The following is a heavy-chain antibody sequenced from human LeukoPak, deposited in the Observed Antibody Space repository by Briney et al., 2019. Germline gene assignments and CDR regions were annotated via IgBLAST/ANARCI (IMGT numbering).Heavy chain of an antibody. V-gene: IGHV3-23*01. CDR3: ARAPRVGYSSGWYDNY. D-gene: IGHD6-19*01. CDR1: GFTFSSYA. Sequence: PGGSLRLSCAASGFTFSSYAMSWVRQAPGKGLEWVSTISGRDDSTYYADSVKGRFTISRDNAKNSLYLQMNSLRAEDTAVYYCARAPRVGYSSGWYDNYWGQGTLVTVSS. J-gene: IGHJ4*02. CDR2: ISGRDDST.